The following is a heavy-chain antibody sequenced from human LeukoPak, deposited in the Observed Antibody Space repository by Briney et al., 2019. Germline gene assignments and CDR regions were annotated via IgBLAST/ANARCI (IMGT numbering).Heavy chain of an antibody. D-gene: IGHD3-16*01. CDR3: ASMEESSGYFDY. CDR2: IYYSGST. J-gene: IGHJ4*02. CDR1: GGSISSYY. V-gene: IGHV4-59*01. Sequence: SETLSLTCTVSGGSISSYYWSWIRQPPGKGLEWIGYIYYSGSTNYNPSLKSRVTISVDTSKNQFSLKLSSVTAADTAVYYCASMEESSGYFDYWGQGTLATVSS.